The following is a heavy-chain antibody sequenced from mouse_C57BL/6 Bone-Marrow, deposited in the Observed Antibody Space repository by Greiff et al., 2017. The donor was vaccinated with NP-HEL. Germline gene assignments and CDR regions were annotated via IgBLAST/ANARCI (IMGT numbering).Heavy chain of an antibody. CDR2: ISYDGSN. J-gene: IGHJ2*01. Sequence: DVKLVESGPGLVKPSQSLTLTCSVTGYSITSGYYWNWIRQFPGNKLEWMGYISYDGSNNYNPSLKNRISITRDTSKNQFFLKLNSVTTEDTATYYCARADYYGSSYFDCWGQGTTLTVAS. CDR3: ARADYYGSSYFDC. V-gene: IGHV3-6*01. CDR1: GYSITSGYY. D-gene: IGHD1-1*01.